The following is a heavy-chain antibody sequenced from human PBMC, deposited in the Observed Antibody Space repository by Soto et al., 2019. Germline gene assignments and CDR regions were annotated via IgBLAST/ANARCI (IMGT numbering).Heavy chain of an antibody. Sequence: PGESLKISCKGSGYSFNSYWISWVRQMPGKGLEWMGRIDPSDSYINYNPSFQGHVTISADKSISTAYLQWSSLKASNTAMYYCARPPLSGFGKNAMDVWGQGTTVTVSS. D-gene: IGHD3-10*01. CDR2: IDPSDSYI. V-gene: IGHV5-10-1*01. CDR1: GYSFNSYW. J-gene: IGHJ6*02. CDR3: ARPPLSGFGKNAMDV.